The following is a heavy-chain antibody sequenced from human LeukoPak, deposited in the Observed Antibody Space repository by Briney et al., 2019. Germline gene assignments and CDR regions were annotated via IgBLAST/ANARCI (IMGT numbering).Heavy chain of an antibody. D-gene: IGHD6-19*01. CDR3: AAEGSGWDHGY. CDR2: ISGYSETT. CDR1: GFTFTTYA. J-gene: IGHJ4*02. V-gene: IGHV3-23*01. Sequence: GGSLRLSCAASGFTFTTYAMTWVRQAPGKGLEWVSGISGYSETTYYADSVKGRFTISRDNSKNTLFLQMNSLRAEDTAVYYCAAEGSGWDHGYWGQGTLVTVSS.